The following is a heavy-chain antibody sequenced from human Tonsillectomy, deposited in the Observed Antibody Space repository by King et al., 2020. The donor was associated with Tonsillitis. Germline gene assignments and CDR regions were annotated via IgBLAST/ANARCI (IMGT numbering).Heavy chain of an antibody. CDR1: GFTFSSYS. V-gene: IGHV3-21*01. Sequence: VQLVESGGGLVKPGGSLRLSCAASGFTFSSYSMNWVRQAPGKGLEWVSSISSSSSYIYYADSVKGRFTISRDNAKNSLYLQMNSLRAEDTAVYYCARFKGIASSPDYWGQRTLVTVSS. CDR2: ISSSSSYI. D-gene: IGHD6-13*01. J-gene: IGHJ4*02. CDR3: ARFKGIASSPDY.